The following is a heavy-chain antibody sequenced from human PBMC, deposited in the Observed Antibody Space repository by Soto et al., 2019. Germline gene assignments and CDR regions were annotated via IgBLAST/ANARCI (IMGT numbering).Heavy chain of an antibody. CDR2: IYPDDSDT. D-gene: IGHD4-17*01. V-gene: IGHV5-51*01. J-gene: IGHJ4*02. CDR1: GHSFTTSW. CDR3: ARQGTTVTMMDY. Sequence: GESLKISCQGSGHSFTTSWIGWVRQMPGKGLEWMGIIYPDDSDTRYSPSFQGQVTISADKSISTAYLQWSSLKASDNAMYYCARQGTTVTMMDYWGQGTLVTVSS.